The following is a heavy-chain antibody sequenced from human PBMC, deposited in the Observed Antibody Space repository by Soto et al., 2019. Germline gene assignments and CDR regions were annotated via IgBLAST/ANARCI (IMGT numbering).Heavy chain of an antibody. CDR3: AKADTGHSRLFEY. V-gene: IGHV3-23*01. D-gene: IGHD3-9*01. CDR1: GFTFSNYA. CDR2: VSDDGGTT. Sequence: GGSLRLSCAASGFTFSNYAMSWVRQAPGKGLEWVSVVSDDGGTTFYADSVRARFTISRDNSKNTVDLQMNSLRAEDTAVYYWAKADTGHSRLFEYCGQETRVTVS. J-gene: IGHJ4*02.